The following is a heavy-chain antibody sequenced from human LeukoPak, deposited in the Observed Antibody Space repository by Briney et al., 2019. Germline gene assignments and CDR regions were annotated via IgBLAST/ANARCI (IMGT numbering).Heavy chain of an antibody. D-gene: IGHD3-22*01. J-gene: IGHJ4*02. V-gene: IGHV3-9*01. CDR2: ISWNSGSI. Sequence: PGRSLRLSCAASGFTFDDYAMHWVRQAPGKGLEWVSGISWNSGSIGYADSVKGRFTISRDNAKNSLYLQMNSLRTEDTALYYCATSGYYYDYFDYWGQGTLVTVSS. CDR3: ATSGYYYDYFDY. CDR1: GFTFDDYA.